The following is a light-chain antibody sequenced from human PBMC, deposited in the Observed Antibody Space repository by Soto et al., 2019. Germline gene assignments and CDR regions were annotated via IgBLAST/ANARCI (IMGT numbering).Light chain of an antibody. CDR2: LNSDGSH. CDR3: QTWGTGAVV. CDR1: SGHSNYA. Sequence: QPVLTQSPSASASLGASVKLTCTLSSGHSNYAIAWHQQQPEKGPRYLMNLNSDGSHSKGDGIPDRFSGSSSGAERYLTISSLQSEDEADYYCQTWGTGAVVFGGGTKLTVL. J-gene: IGLJ2*01. V-gene: IGLV4-69*01.